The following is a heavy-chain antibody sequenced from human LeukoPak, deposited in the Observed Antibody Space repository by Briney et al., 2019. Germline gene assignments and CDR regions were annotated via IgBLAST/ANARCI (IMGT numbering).Heavy chain of an antibody. V-gene: IGHV3-23*01. D-gene: IGHD4-11*01. CDR3: ANGGRAVSTTYNVDY. CDR1: GYTFSSYA. CDR2: FSDSADTT. J-gene: IGHJ4*02. Sequence: GASLRLSCAPSGYTFSSYAMTWVRQALGKGLEGGSIFSDSADTTFYADSVRGRFTLSRDKSKNTLYLKVNSLRAEDTAVYYCANGGRAVSTTYNVDYWGQGTLVTVSS.